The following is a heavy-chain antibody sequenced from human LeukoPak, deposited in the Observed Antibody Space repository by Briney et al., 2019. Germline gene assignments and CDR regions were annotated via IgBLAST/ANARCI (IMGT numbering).Heavy chain of an antibody. CDR2: ISYDGSNK. J-gene: IGHJ4*02. Sequence: GGSLRLSCAASGFTFRTYAMHWVRQAPGKGLEWVALISYDGSNKFYADSVKGRFTISRDNAKNSLFLQMNSLRAEDTAVYYCAKKGYYDGSGYYMYYFDHWGQGTLVTVSS. CDR3: AKKGYYDGSGYYMYYFDH. CDR1: GFTFRTYA. D-gene: IGHD3-22*01. V-gene: IGHV3-30-3*02.